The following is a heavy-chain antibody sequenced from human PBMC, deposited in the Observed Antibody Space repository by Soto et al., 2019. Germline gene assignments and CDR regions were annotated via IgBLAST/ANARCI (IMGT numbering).Heavy chain of an antibody. V-gene: IGHV4-30-4*01. CDR3: AREDDLWSGYLAQ. CDR1: GDSISSGDYY. CDR2: IYYSGNT. D-gene: IGHD3-3*01. J-gene: IGHJ4*02. Sequence: SETLSLTCTVSGDSISSGDYYWSWIRQPPGKGLEWIGCIYYSGNTYYNPSLKRRFSISVDTSKNQFSLQLSSVTVADTAVYYCAREDDLWSGYLAQWGQGTLVTVSS.